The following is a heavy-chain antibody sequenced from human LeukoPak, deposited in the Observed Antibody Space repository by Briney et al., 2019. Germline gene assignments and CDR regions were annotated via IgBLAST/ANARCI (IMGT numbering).Heavy chain of an antibody. CDR2: IYHSGST. CDR1: GYSIGSAYY. J-gene: IGHJ5*02. Sequence: SETLSLTCTVSGYSIGSAYYWGWIRQPPGKGLEWIGHIYHSGSTSYNPSLKSRVTISLDTSKNQFSLKLSSLTAADTAVYYCARKPDSRNWFDPWGQGTLVIVSS. V-gene: IGHV4-38-2*02. D-gene: IGHD1-14*01. CDR3: ARKPDSRNWFDP.